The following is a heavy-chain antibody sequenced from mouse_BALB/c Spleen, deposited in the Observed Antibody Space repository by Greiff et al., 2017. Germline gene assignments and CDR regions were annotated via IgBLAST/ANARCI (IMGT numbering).Heavy chain of an antibody. CDR2: IDPYNGGT. V-gene: IGHV1S135*01. D-gene: IGHD2-1*01. Sequence: VQLQQSGPELVKPGASVKASCKASGYAFTSYNMYWVKQSHGKSLEWIGYIDPYNGGTSYNQKFKGKATLTVDKSSSTAYMHLNSLTSEDSAVYYCARWGGNYVTYAMDYWGQGTSVTVSS. J-gene: IGHJ4*01. CDR3: ARWGGNYVTYAMDY. CDR1: GYAFTSYN.